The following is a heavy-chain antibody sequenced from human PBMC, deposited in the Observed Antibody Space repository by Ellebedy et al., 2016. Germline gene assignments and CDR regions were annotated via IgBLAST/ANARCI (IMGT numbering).Heavy chain of an antibody. J-gene: IGHJ4*02. V-gene: IGHV1-69*13. D-gene: IGHD1-26*01. CDR3: ARELGLGSGSYPFDY. Sequence: SVKVSXXASGGTFSSYAISWVRQAPGQGLEWMGGIIPIFGTANYAQKFQGRVTITADESTSTAYMELSSLRSEDTAVYYCARELGLGSGSYPFDYWGQGTLVTVSS. CDR2: IIPIFGTA. CDR1: GGTFSSYA.